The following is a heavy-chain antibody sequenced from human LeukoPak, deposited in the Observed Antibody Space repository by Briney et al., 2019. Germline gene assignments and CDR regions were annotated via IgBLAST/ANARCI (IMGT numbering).Heavy chain of an antibody. D-gene: IGHD3-22*01. Sequence: PGGSLRLSCAASGFTFSSYAMSWVRQAPGKGLEWVSAISGSGGSTYYADSVKGRFTISRDNSKNTLYLQMNSLRAEDTAVYYCARSLNYYDSSGYSDYWGQGTLVTVSS. V-gene: IGHV3-23*01. CDR2: ISGSGGST. CDR1: GFTFSSYA. CDR3: ARSLNYYDSSGYSDY. J-gene: IGHJ4*02.